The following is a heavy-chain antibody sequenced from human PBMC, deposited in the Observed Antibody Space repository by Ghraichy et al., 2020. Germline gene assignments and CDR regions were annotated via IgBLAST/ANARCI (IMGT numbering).Heavy chain of an antibody. CDR2: INHSGST. Sequence: PETLSLTCAVYGGSFSGYYWSWIRQPPGKGLEWIGEINHSGSTNYNPSLKSRVTISVDTSKNQFSLKLSSVTAADTAVYYCATKGRGGLLFRDDWGQGALVTVSS. J-gene: IGHJ4*02. CDR1: GGSFSGYY. CDR3: ATKGRGGLLFRDD. V-gene: IGHV4-34*01. D-gene: IGHD1-26*01.